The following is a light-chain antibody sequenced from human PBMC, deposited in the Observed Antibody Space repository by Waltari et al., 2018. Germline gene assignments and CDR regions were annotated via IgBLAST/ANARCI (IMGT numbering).Light chain of an antibody. V-gene: IGKV1-33*01. J-gene: IGKJ3*01. CDR3: QQYDNFPFT. CDR1: NDINNY. Sequence: DIQMTQSPSSLSASIGDRVTITCQASNDINNYLTWYQQRPGKAPKLLIYDTSNLETGVPSRFSGSGSGTDYTFTISSLQPEDIATYYCQQYDNFPFTFGPGTKVDI. CDR2: DTS.